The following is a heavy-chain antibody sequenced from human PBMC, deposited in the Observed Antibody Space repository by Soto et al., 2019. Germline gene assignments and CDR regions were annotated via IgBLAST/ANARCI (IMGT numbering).Heavy chain of an antibody. CDR1: GGTFSSYT. V-gene: IGHV1-69*02. D-gene: IGHD3-16*01. CDR3: ARGFGRDYYYGMDV. Sequence: QVQLVQSGAEVKKPGSSVKVSCKASGGTFSSYTISWVRQAPGQGLEWMGRIIPILGIANYAQKFQGRVTITADKSTSTAYRELRSLRSEDTAVYYCARGFGRDYYYGMDVWGQGTTVTVSS. J-gene: IGHJ6*02. CDR2: IIPILGIA.